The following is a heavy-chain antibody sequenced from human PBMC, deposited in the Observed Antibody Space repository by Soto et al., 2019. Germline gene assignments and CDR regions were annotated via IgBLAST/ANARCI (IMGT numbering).Heavy chain of an antibody. Sequence: TLSLTCTVSGGSISSGGYYWSWIRQNPGKGLEWIGYIYYSGSTYYNPSLKSRVTISVDTSKNQFSLKLSSVTAADTAVYYCARDREAAFDIWGQGTMVTVSS. J-gene: IGHJ3*02. CDR1: GGSISSGGYY. CDR2: IYYSGST. D-gene: IGHD1-26*01. CDR3: ARDREAAFDI. V-gene: IGHV4-31*03.